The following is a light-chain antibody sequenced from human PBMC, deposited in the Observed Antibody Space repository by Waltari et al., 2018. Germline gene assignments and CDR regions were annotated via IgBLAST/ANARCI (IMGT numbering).Light chain of an antibody. Sequence: SSELTQDPAVSVALGQTVRLTCQGASLRDSYASWYQQKSGQAPILVLFGKNKRPSGIPDRFSGYNSETTTSLTITGAQAEDEADYYCSSRDSSASHVLFAGGTKLTVL. CDR2: GKN. J-gene: IGLJ2*01. CDR3: SSRDSSASHVL. V-gene: IGLV3-19*01. CDR1: SLRDSY.